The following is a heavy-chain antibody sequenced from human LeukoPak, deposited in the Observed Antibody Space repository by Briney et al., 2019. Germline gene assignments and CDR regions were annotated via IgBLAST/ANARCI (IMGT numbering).Heavy chain of an antibody. Sequence: PSETLSLTCTVSGGSISSHYWSWIRQPPGKGLEWIGYIYYSGSTNYNPSLKSRVTISVDTSKNQFSLKLSSVTAADTAVYYCAAVEYSSSYPYYWGQGTLVTLSS. V-gene: IGHV4-59*11. D-gene: IGHD6-6*01. CDR2: IYYSGST. CDR1: GGSISSHY. J-gene: IGHJ4*02. CDR3: AAVEYSSSYPYY.